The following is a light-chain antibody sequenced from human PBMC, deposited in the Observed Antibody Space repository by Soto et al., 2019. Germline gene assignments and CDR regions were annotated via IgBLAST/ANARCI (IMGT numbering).Light chain of an antibody. V-gene: IGKV3-11*01. CDR2: DAS. CDR1: QSVSNNY. Sequence: EIVLTQSAGAVSLSPGERATLSCRASQSVSNNYLAWYQQKPGQAPRLLIYDASNRATGIPARFSGSGSGTDFTLTISSLEPEDFAVYYCQQRSNWPRTFGQGTKVDIK. CDR3: QQRSNWPRT. J-gene: IGKJ1*01.